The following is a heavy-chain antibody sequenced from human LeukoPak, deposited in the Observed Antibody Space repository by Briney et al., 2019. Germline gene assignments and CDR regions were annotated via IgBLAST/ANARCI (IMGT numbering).Heavy chain of an antibody. CDR2: INPNSGGT. Sequence: ASVKVSCKASGYTFTGYYMHWVRQAPGQGLEWMGRINPNSGGTNYAQKFQGRVTMTWDTSISTAYMELSRLRSDDTAVYYCARDRDYYDSSGYNYWGQGTLVTVSS. V-gene: IGHV1-2*06. D-gene: IGHD3-22*01. CDR1: GYTFTGYY. J-gene: IGHJ4*02. CDR3: ARDRDYYDSSGYNY.